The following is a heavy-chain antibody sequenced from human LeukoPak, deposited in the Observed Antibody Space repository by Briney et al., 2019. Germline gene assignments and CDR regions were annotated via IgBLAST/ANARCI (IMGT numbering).Heavy chain of an antibody. V-gene: IGHV4-34*01. CDR2: INHSGST. J-gene: IGHJ3*02. CDR3: ARFPGAIMIFGVVIIGAFDI. Sequence: PSETLSLTCAVYGGSFSGYYWSWIRQPPGKGLEWIGEINHSGSTNYNPSLKSRVTISVDTSKNQFSLKLSSVTAADTAVYYCARFPGAIMIFGVVIIGAFDIWGQGTMVTVSS. CDR1: GGSFSGYY. D-gene: IGHD3-3*01.